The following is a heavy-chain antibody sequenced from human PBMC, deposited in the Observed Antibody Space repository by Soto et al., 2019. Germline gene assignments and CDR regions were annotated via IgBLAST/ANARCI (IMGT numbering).Heavy chain of an antibody. CDR3: VCFECGRTAVVTAMEANGY. J-gene: IGHJ4*02. CDR2: VNSDESTT. CDR1: GFTFSSYW. V-gene: IGHV3-74*01. D-gene: IGHD2-21*02. Sequence: VQLVASGGGLVQPGGSLRLSCAASGFTFSSYWMHWVRQGSGKGLVWVSRVNSDESTTSYADPVKGRFTISRDNAKNTLYLQMSSLRVEDTALYYCVCFECGRTAVVTAMEANGYWGQGTLVTVSS.